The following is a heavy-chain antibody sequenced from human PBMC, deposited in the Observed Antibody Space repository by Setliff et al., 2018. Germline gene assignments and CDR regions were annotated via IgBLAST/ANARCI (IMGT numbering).Heavy chain of an antibody. Sequence: GGSLRLSCAASGFTFSNYRMHWVRQAPGKGLEWVAVIWHDGGNKYHADSVKGRFTISRDNSKNTLYLQMNSLRAADTAVYYCVKGTNVVMVYTGFDHWGQGTLVTVSS. CDR1: GFTFSNYR. J-gene: IGHJ4*01. CDR2: IWHDGGNK. CDR3: VKGTNVVMVYTGFDH. V-gene: IGHV3-33*06. D-gene: IGHD2-8*01.